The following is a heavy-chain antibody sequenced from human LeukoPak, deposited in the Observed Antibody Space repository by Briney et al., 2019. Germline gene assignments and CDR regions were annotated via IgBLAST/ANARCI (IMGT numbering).Heavy chain of an antibody. CDR1: GFTFSSYW. J-gene: IGHJ4*02. Sequence: GGSLRLSCAASGFTFSSYWMNWVRQAPEKGLEWVAHIKQDGSEMYYVDSVKGRFTISRDNTKNSLYLQMNNLRVGDTAVYYCARDAQRGFDYSNSLEYWGQGSLVIVSS. D-gene: IGHD4-11*01. CDR2: IKQDGSEM. CDR3: ARDAQRGFDYSNSLEY. V-gene: IGHV3-7*01.